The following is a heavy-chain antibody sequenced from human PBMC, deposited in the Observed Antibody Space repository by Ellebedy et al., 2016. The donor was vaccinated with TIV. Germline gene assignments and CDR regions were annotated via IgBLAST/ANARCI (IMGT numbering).Heavy chain of an antibody. V-gene: IGHV1-69*13. D-gene: IGHD3-10*01. CDR1: GGTFNNYA. Sequence: ASVKVSCKASGGTFNNYAVSWVRQAPGQGLEWMGGIIPSVGSGDYAQRFHGRLTITADESTGTAHMELRSLRSEDTAVYYCAGLGRFGESISPYYYFGMDVWGQGTTVTVSS. CDR3: AGLGRFGESISPYYYFGMDV. CDR2: IIPSVGSG. J-gene: IGHJ6*02.